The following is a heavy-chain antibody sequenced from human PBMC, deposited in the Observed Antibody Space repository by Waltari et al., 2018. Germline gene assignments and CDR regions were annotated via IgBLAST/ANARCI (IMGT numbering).Heavy chain of an antibody. Sequence: QVQLVQSGAEVKKPGSSVKVSCKASGGTFSSYAISWVRQAPGQGLEWMGWIIPILGIANYAQKCQGRVTITADKCTSTAYMELSSLRSEDTAVYYCAETAGYSYNWFDPWGQGTLVTVSS. CDR3: AETAGYSYNWFDP. D-gene: IGHD5-18*01. J-gene: IGHJ5*02. V-gene: IGHV1-69*10. CDR1: GGTFSSYA. CDR2: IIPILGIA.